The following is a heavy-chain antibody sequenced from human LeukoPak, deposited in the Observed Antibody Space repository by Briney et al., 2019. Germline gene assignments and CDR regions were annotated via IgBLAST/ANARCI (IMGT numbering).Heavy chain of an antibody. V-gene: IGHV4-61*01. CDR3: ARIPYYYDSSGYSDDAFDI. D-gene: IGHD3-22*01. CDR2: IYYSGST. Sequence: PSETLSLTCAVSGDSISNTIHFWSWIRQPPGKGLEWIGYIYYSGSTNYNPSLKSRVTISVDTSKNQFSLKLSSVTAADTAVYYCARIPYYYDSSGYSDDAFDIWGQGTMVTVSS. J-gene: IGHJ3*02. CDR1: GDSISNTIHF.